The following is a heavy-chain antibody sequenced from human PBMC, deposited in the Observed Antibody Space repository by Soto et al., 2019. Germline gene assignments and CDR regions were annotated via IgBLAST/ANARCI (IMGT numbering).Heavy chain of an antibody. CDR1: TYG. V-gene: IGHV1-18*01. D-gene: IGHD2-2*01. CDR2: ISTYNGDT. Sequence: TYGISWVRQAPGQGLEWMGWISTYNGDTNYAQKLQGRVTMTTDTSTSTAYMELRSLRSDDTAVYYCARPYCSTTSCHNWFDPWGQGTLVTVSS. J-gene: IGHJ5*02. CDR3: ARPYCSTTSCHNWFDP.